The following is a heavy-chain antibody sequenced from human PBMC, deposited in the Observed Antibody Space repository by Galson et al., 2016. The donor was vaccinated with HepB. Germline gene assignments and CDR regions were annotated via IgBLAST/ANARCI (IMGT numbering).Heavy chain of an antibody. CDR3: ARPRGYDNYFDY. CDR1: GNSFATNW. Sequence: QSGAEVKKPGESLKISCKDSGNSFATNWIGWVCQMPGKCLEWMGIIYPGDSDARYRPSFQGQVTISADKSISTAYLQWSSLRASDTAMYFCARPRGYDNYFDYWGQGTLVTVSS. V-gene: IGHV5-51*01. J-gene: IGHJ4*02. D-gene: IGHD5-12*01. CDR2: IYPGDSDA.